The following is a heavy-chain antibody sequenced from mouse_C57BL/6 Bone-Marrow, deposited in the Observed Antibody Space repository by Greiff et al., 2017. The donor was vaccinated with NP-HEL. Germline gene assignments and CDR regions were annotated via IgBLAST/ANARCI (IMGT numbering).Heavy chain of an antibody. Sequence: VQLQQSGAELVKPGASVKISCKASGYAFSSYWMNWVKQRPGKGLEWIGQIYPGDGDTNYNGKFKGKATLTADKSSSTAYMQLSSLTSEDSAVYFCARYGIYYGNYVGFAYWGQGTLVTVSA. CDR2: IYPGDGDT. D-gene: IGHD2-1*01. V-gene: IGHV1-80*01. CDR3: ARYGIYYGNYVGFAY. CDR1: GYAFSSYW. J-gene: IGHJ3*01.